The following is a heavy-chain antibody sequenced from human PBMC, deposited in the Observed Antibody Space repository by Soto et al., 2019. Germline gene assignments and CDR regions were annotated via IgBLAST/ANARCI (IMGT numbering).Heavy chain of an antibody. Sequence: SETLSLTCAIYGGSFSGYYWSWLRQPPGKGLEWIGEINHSGSTNYNPSLKSRVTISADASKNQFSLKLSSVTAADTAVYYCARVPSPWGQGTLVTVSS. J-gene: IGHJ5*02. CDR1: GGSFSGYY. CDR2: INHSGST. V-gene: IGHV4-34*01. CDR3: ARVPSP.